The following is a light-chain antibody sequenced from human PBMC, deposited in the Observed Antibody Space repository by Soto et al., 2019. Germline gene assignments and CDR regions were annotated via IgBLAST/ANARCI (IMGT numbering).Light chain of an antibody. J-gene: IGKJ4*01. CDR1: QSLVYSDGNTY. V-gene: IGKV2-30*01. CDR3: MQGTYWPRLI. Sequence: DVVMTQSPLSLPVTLGQPASISCRSSQSLVYSDGNTYLNWFHQRPSQSPRTLIYKVSNRDSGVPDRCSRSGSGTDFPLTISRVEAEDVGLYYCMQGTYWPRLIFGGGTKVQIK. CDR2: KVS.